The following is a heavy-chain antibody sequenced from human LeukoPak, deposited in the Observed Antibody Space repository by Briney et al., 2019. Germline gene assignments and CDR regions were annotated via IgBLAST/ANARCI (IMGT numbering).Heavy chain of an antibody. CDR3: ARGGLDIVVVVAATVFDY. J-gene: IGHJ4*02. Sequence: EASVKVSRKASGYTFTGYYMHWVRQAPGQGLEWMGWINPNSGGTNYAQKFQGRVTMTRDTSISTAYMELSRLRSDDTAVYYCARGGLDIVVVVAATVFDYWGQGTLVTVSS. D-gene: IGHD2-15*01. CDR1: GYTFTGYY. V-gene: IGHV1-2*02. CDR2: INPNSGGT.